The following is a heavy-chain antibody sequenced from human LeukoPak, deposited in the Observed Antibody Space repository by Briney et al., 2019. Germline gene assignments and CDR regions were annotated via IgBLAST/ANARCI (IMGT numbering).Heavy chain of an antibody. V-gene: IGHV1-2*02. CDR2: INPNSGGT. CDR3: ARDVPFTMVRGVMGGGPARYYYYGMDV. Sequence: ASVKVSCKASGYTFTDYYIHWVRQAPGQGLEWMGWINPNSGGTNYAQKFQGRVTMTTDTSTSTAYMELRSLRSDDTAVYYCARDVPFTMVRGVMGGGPARYYYYGMDVWGQGTTVTVSS. J-gene: IGHJ6*02. CDR1: GYTFTDYY. D-gene: IGHD3-10*01.